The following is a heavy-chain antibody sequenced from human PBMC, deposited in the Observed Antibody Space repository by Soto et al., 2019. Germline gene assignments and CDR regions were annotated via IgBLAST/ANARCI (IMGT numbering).Heavy chain of an antibody. CDR3: AKDKSERGVTIFGVVTPYYYYYGMDV. Sequence: GGSLRLSCAASGFNFSSYGMHWVRQAPGKGLEWVAVISYDGSNKYYADSVKGRFTISRDNSKNTLYLQMNSLRAEDTAVYYCAKDKSERGVTIFGVVTPYYYYYGMDVWGQGTTVTVSS. CDR2: ISYDGSNK. CDR1: GFNFSSYG. D-gene: IGHD3-3*01. V-gene: IGHV3-30*18. J-gene: IGHJ6*02.